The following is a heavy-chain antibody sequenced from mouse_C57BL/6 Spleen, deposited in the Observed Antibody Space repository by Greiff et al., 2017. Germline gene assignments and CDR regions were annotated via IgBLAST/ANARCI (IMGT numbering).Heavy chain of an antibody. CDR3: ARAGKFAY. CDR1: GYTFTCYC. V-gene: IGHV1-61*01. J-gene: IGHJ3*01. Sequence: VQLQQPGAELVRPGSSVKLSCKASGYTFTCYCMDWVKQRPGQGLEWIGNIYPSDSETHYNQKFKDKATLTVDKSSSTAYMQLSSLTSEDSAVYYCARAGKFAYWGQGTLVTVSA. CDR2: IYPSDSET.